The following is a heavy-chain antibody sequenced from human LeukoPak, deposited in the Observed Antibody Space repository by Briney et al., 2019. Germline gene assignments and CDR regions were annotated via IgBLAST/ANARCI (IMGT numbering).Heavy chain of an antibody. J-gene: IGHJ4*02. D-gene: IGHD5-24*01. CDR3: ARQESRDGYNYVDY. CDR1: GFSFTNFD. V-gene: IGHV3-23*01. CDR2: ISGSGDST. Sequence: GGSLRLSCAASGFSFTNFDMSWVRQAPGKGLEWVSTISGSGDSTYFADSVKGRFTLSRDNSKNSLFLQMNSLRAEDTAVYYCARQESRDGYNYVDYWGQGTLVTVSS.